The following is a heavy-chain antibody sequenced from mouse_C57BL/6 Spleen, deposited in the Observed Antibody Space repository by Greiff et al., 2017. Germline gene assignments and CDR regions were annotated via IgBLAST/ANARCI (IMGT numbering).Heavy chain of an antibody. V-gene: IGHV14-4*01. D-gene: IGHD1-1*01. J-gene: IGHJ4*01. CDR2: IDPENGDT. Sequence: EVKLMESGAELVRPGASVKLSCTASGFNIKDDYMHWVKQRPEQGLEWIGWIDPENGDTEYASKFQGKATITADTSSNTAYLQLSSLTSEDTAVYYCTTDYYGSSGAMDYWGQGTSVTVSS. CDR1: GFNIKDDY. CDR3: TTDYYGSSGAMDY.